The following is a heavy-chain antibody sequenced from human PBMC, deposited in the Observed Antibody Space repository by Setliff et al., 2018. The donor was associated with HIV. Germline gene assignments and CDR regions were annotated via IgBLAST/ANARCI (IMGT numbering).Heavy chain of an antibody. V-gene: IGHV4-31*11. CDR2: IFHSGSN. D-gene: IGHD3-16*01. J-gene: IGHJ4*02. Sequence: PSETLSLTCAVSDDSFSSGSYYWSWIRQRPGKGLEWIGYIFHSGSNSSNPSLNSRITISIDTSKNQFSLKLRSVTAADTAVYYCARSYSGPGYAYFDYWGQGTLVTVSS. CDR1: DDSFSSGSYY. CDR3: ARSYSGPGYAYFDY.